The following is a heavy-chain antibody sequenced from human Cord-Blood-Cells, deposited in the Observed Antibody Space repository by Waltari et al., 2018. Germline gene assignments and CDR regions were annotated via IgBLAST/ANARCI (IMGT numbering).Heavy chain of an antibody. CDR3: ARARRGYYYGSGSYLVWFDP. CDR1: GGSFSGYY. Sequence: QVQLQQWGAGLLKPSETLSLTCAVYGGSFSGYYWSWIRQPPGKGLEWIGEINHSGSTKYNPSLKSRVTISVDTSKNQFSLKRSSVTAADTAVYYCARARRGYYYGSGSYLVWFDPWGQGTLVTVSS. V-gene: IGHV4-34*01. J-gene: IGHJ5*02. D-gene: IGHD3-10*01. CDR2: INHSGST.